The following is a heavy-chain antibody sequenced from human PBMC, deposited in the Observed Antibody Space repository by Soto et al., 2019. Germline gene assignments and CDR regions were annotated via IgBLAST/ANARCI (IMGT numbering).Heavy chain of an antibody. V-gene: IGHV3-30*18. CDR2: ITYEGSKI. J-gene: IGHJ6*02. D-gene: IGHD1-26*01. CDR3: AKGRGEMKWAIYYGLDV. CDR1: GFTFPRFG. Sequence: QVQLVESGGGVVQPGRSLRLSCAASGFTFPRFGMHGVRQAPGKGLEWVALITYEGSKIYNADAVKGRFTISTDNGDNTLSHQMDNLRTEDTATYFCAKGRGEMKWAIYYGLDVWGQGTTFTVSS.